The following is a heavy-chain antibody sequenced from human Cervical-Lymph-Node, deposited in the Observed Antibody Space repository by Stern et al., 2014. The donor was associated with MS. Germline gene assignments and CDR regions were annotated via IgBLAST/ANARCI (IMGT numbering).Heavy chain of an antibody. CDR1: GFAFDDSA. CDR2: ISWSSGSI. D-gene: IGHD6-13*01. CDR3: AKKRSSSWYYFDY. V-gene: IGHV3-9*01. Sequence: EVQLVESGGNLVQPGRSLRLSCAASGFAFDDSAMHWVRQAPGTGLEWVSGISWSSGSITYADSVKGRFTISRDNTKNSLYLQMNSLRPEDTALYYCAKKRSSSWYYFDYWGQGTLVTVSS. J-gene: IGHJ4*02.